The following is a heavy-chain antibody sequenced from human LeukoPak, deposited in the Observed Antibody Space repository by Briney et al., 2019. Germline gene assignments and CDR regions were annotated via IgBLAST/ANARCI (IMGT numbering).Heavy chain of an antibody. V-gene: IGHV3-43*01. J-gene: IGHJ3*01. CDR1: GFSFDDYT. D-gene: IGHD3-10*01. CDR3: ARGGFYTDPDAFDV. Sequence: SGGSLRLSCAASGFSFDDYTMHWVRQAPGKGLEWVSLISWDGGRTYYGDSVKGRFTISRDNSKNSLSLQMNSLRVEDTAVYYCARGGFYTDPDAFDVWGQGTMVTVSS. CDR2: ISWDGGRT.